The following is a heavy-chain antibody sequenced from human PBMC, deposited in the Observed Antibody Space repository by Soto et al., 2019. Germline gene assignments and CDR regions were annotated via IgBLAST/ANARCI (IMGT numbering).Heavy chain of an antibody. CDR1: GFTFDDYA. J-gene: IGHJ6*03. Sequence: EVQLVESGGGLVQPGRSLRLSCAASGFTFDDYAMHWVRQAPGKGLEWVSGISWNSGSMGYADSVKGRFTISRDNAKNYLYQQKNSLIAVYTALYYCTREVVPAAMPYYYYYRDVWGKGTTVTVSS. D-gene: IGHD2-2*01. CDR2: ISWNSGSM. CDR3: TREVVPAAMPYYYYYRDV. V-gene: IGHV3-9*01.